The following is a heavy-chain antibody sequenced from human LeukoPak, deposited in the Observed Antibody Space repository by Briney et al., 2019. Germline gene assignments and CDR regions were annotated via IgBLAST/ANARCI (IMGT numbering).Heavy chain of an antibody. D-gene: IGHD3-22*01. J-gene: IGHJ4*02. CDR2: IYYSGST. CDR3: ATGGGYYY. CDR1: GGSISSSSYY. V-gene: IGHV4-39*01. Sequence: SETLSLTCTVSGGSISSSSYYWGWIRQPPGKGLEWIGSIYYSGSTYYNPSLKSRVTISVDTSKNQFSLKLSSVTAADTAVYYCATGGGYYYWGQGTLVTVSS.